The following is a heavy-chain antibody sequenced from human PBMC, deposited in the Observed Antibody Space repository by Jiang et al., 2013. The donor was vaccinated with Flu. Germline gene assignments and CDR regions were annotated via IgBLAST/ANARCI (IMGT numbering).Heavy chain of an antibody. CDR3: ARRPYCGADCYSSVDF. CDR1: GYSFTTYW. CDR2: VDPVDSSA. Sequence: GAEVKKPGESLKISCKGSGYSFTTYWITWVRQMPGKGLEWMGTVDPVDSSAKYSPSFQGHITISADKSIDTAYLQWSTLKASDSAIYYCARRPYCGADCYSSVDFWGQGSLVTVSS. V-gene: IGHV5-10-1*01. J-gene: IGHJ4*02. D-gene: IGHD2-21*02.